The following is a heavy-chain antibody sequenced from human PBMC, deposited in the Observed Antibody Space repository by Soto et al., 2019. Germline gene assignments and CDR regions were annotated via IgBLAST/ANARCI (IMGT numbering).Heavy chain of an antibody. Sequence: GGSLRLSCAASGFTFSSYSMNWVRQAPGKGLEWASSISSSSSYIYYADSVKGRFTTSRDNAKNSLYLQMNSLRAEDTAVYYCARDLRPYCSSTSCSYYYYYGMDVWGQGTTVTVSS. CDR2: ISSSSSYI. D-gene: IGHD2-2*01. V-gene: IGHV3-21*01. J-gene: IGHJ6*02. CDR3: ARDLRPYCSSTSCSYYYYYGMDV. CDR1: GFTFSSYS.